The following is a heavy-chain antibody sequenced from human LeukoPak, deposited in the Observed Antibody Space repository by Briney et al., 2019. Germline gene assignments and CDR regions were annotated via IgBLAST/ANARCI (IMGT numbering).Heavy chain of an antibody. J-gene: IGHJ5*02. V-gene: IGHV4-39*07. Sequence: PSETLSLTCTVSGGSISSSSYYWGWIRQPPGKGLVWIGSIYYSGSTYYNPSLKSRVTISVDTSKNQFSLKLSSVTAADTAVYYCARRTHGWFDPWGQGTLVTVSS. CDR2: IYYSGST. CDR3: ARRTHGWFDP. CDR1: GGSISSSSYY.